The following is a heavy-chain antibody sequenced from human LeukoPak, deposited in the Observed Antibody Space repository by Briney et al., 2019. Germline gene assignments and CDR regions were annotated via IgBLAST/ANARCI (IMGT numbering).Heavy chain of an antibody. CDR3: TRGGGYSYGSFDH. CDR2: INRDGSST. CDR1: GVIFSNYW. D-gene: IGHD5-18*01. J-gene: IGHJ4*02. V-gene: IGHV3-74*01. Sequence: GGSLRLSCAASGVIFSNYWMHWVRQTPGKGLVWVSRINRDGSSTSYADSVKGRFTISRDNAKNTLYLQMNSLRAEDTAVYYCTRGGGYSYGSFDHWGQGTLVTVSS.